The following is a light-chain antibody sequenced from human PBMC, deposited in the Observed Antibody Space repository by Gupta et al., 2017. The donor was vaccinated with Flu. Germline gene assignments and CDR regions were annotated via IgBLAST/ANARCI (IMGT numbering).Light chain of an antibody. CDR1: QSIDTD. V-gene: IGKV1-17*02. Sequence: DIQMTQSPSSLSASVRDRVTITCRSSQSIDTDLSWYQQKSGTAPKRLIFGASTLQSGVPSRFSGSGSGTGFTLTINNVQPEDVATYYCPQHSLYPWTFGQGTKVEIK. CDR3: PQHSLYPWT. CDR2: GAS. J-gene: IGKJ1*01.